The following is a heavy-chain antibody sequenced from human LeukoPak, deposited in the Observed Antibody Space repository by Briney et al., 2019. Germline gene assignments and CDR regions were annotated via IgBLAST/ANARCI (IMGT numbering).Heavy chain of an antibody. V-gene: IGHV4-34*01. CDR2: INHSGST. Sequence: SETLSLTCAVYGGSFSGYYWSWIRQPPGKGLEWIGEINHSGSTNYNPSLKSRVTISVDTSKNQFSLKLSSVTAADTAVYYCARDLYYYDSSGYYWDYWGQGTLVTVSS. D-gene: IGHD3-22*01. J-gene: IGHJ4*02. CDR3: ARDLYYYDSSGYYWDY. CDR1: GGSFSGYY.